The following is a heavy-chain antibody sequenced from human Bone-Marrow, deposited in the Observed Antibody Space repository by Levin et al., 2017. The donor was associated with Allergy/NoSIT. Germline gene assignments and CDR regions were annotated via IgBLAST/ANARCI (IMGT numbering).Heavy chain of an antibody. V-gene: IGHV3-23*01. CDR1: GFTFSSYA. J-gene: IGHJ4*02. CDR2: ITGSGDST. Sequence: GESLKISCAASGFTFSSYAMSWVRQAPGEGLEWVSTITGSGDSTYYADSVKGRFTISRDNSKNTLYVQMNSLRAEDTAIYYCAKASRINGYYFDYWGQGTLVTVSS. CDR3: AKASRINGYYFDY. D-gene: IGHD3-3*02.